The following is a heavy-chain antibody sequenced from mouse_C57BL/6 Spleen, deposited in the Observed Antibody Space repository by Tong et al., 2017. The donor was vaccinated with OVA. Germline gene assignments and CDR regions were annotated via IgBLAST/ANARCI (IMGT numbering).Heavy chain of an antibody. J-gene: IGHJ2*01. D-gene: IGHD4-1*01. V-gene: IGHV1-80*01. Sequence: VQLQESGAELVKPGASVKISCKASGYAFSSYWMNWVKQRPGKGLEWIGQIYPGDGDTNYNGKFKGKATLTADKSSSTAYMQLSSLTSEDSAVYFCARHESRGSLGFDYWGQGTTLTVSS. CDR1: GYAFSSYW. CDR3: ARHESRGSLGFDY. CDR2: IYPGDGDT.